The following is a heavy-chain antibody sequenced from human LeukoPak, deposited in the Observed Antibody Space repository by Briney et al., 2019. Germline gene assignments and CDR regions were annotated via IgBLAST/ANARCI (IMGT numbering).Heavy chain of an antibody. V-gene: IGHV3-30*18. Sequence: GGSLRLSCAVSGFTFSSYGMHWVRQAPGKGLEWVAVISYDGSNKYYADSVKGRFTISRDNSKNTLYLQMNSLRAEDTAVYYCAKDALRYCSSTSCFHYFDYWGQGTLVTVSS. D-gene: IGHD2-2*01. J-gene: IGHJ4*02. CDR2: ISYDGSNK. CDR3: AKDALRYCSSTSCFHYFDY. CDR1: GFTFSSYG.